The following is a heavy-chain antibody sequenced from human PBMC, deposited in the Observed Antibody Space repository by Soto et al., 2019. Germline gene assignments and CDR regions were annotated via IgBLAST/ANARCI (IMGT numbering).Heavy chain of an antibody. J-gene: IGHJ4*01. CDR2: ISDSGDST. V-gene: IGHV3-23*01. Sequence: EVQLLESGGGLVQPGGSLRLSCAASGFTFRSHAMTWVRQAPGKGLEWVSAISDSGDSTYYADSVKGRFTISRDNSKNTLNLQMNSLTAEDTAVYYCAKEPLLSGWYYFDYWGHGTLVTVSS. CDR3: AKEPLLSGWYYFDY. D-gene: IGHD6-19*01. CDR1: GFTFRSHA.